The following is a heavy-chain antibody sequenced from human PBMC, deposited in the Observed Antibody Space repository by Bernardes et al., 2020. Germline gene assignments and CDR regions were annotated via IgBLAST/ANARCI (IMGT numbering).Heavy chain of an antibody. CDR2: LYGGGDT. CDR3: VRDTPDVSAVFDP. CDR1: GFTVSSNY. D-gene: IGHD3-10*01. J-gene: IGHJ5*02. Sequence: GGSLRLSCTASGFTVSSNYMNWVRQAPGEGLEWVSVLYGGGDTYYADSVRGRFTISRDTSKNMLFLQMNSLRAEDTDVYYCVRDTPDVSAVFDPWGQGILVIVSS. V-gene: IGHV3-53*01.